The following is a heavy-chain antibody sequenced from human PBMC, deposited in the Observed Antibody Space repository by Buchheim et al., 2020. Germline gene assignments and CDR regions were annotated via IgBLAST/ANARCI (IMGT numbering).Heavy chain of an antibody. CDR1: GGSITTNNW. Sequence: QVQLQESGPGLVKPSGTLSLTCGVSGGSITTNNWWTWVRQPPGKGLEWIGEIYHSGTTYYNPSLKSRVSISVDTSKNQFSLKLSSVTAADTAVYYCARPGWLDDYYFDYWGQGTL. D-gene: IGHD3-3*01. CDR2: IYHSGTT. J-gene: IGHJ4*02. V-gene: IGHV4-4*02. CDR3: ARPGWLDDYYFDY.